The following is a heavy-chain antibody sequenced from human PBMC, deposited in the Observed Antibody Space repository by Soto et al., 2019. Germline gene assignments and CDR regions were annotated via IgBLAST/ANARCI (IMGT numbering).Heavy chain of an antibody. Sequence: PSDTLSLTCTVSGGSISSSSYYWGWIRQPPGKGLEWIGSIYYSGSTYYNPSLKSRVTISVDTSKNQFSLKLSSVTAADTAVYYCARLAYYDILTGYQDNWFDPWGQGXLVTVSS. D-gene: IGHD3-9*01. V-gene: IGHV4-39*01. CDR1: GGSISSSSYY. CDR2: IYYSGST. J-gene: IGHJ5*02. CDR3: ARLAYYDILTGYQDNWFDP.